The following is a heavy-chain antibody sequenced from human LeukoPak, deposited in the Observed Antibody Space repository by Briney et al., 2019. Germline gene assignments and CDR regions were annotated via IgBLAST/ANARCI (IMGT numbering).Heavy chain of an antibody. CDR3: ARLSTGYSNRGGYFDY. CDR2: IYYSGST. J-gene: IGHJ4*02. Sequence: KTSETLSLTCTVSGGSISSSSYYWGWIRQPPGKGLEWIGSIYYSGSTYYNPSLKSRVTISVDTSKNQFSLKLSSVTAADTAVYYCARLSTGYSNRGGYFDYWGQGTLVTVSS. D-gene: IGHD6-13*01. CDR1: GGSISSSSYY. V-gene: IGHV4-39*07.